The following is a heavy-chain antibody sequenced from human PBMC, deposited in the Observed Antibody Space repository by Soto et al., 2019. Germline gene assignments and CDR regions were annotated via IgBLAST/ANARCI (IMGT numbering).Heavy chain of an antibody. V-gene: IGHV3-30*14. Sequence: QVQLVESGGGMVQPGRSLRLSCAASGFTFSSYAMHWVRQAPGKGLEWVAVMSYDGSSTYYADSVKGRFTISRDNSKNTLYLQINSLRAEDTAVYYCARDSNALRFSEWLDYWGQGTLVTVSS. CDR2: MSYDGSST. CDR3: ARDSNALRFSEWLDY. CDR1: GFTFSSYA. D-gene: IGHD3-3*01. J-gene: IGHJ4*02.